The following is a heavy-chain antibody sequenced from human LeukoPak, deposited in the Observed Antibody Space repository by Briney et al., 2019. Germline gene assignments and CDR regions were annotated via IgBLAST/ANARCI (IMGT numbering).Heavy chain of an antibody. CDR3: AKDFPGCFDI. CDR2: ISGSGGST. Sequence: GSLRLSCAASGFTFTNYGMHWVRQAPGKGLEWVSAISGSGGSTYYADSVKGRFTISRDNSKNTLYLQMNSLRAEDTAVYYCAKDFPGCFDIWGQGTMVTVSS. J-gene: IGHJ3*02. D-gene: IGHD1-14*01. V-gene: IGHV3-23*01. CDR1: GFTFTNYG.